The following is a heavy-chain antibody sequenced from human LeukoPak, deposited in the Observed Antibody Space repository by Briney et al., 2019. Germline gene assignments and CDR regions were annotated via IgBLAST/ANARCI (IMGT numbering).Heavy chain of an antibody. V-gene: IGHV3-74*03. J-gene: IGHJ4*02. CDR1: GFTFSTYW. Sequence: PGGSLRLSCTASGFTFSTYWINWVRQSPGKGLVWVALINGDGSTTTRADSVKGRFTISRDNAKNTAYLQMNSLRDEDTAVYFCARDYAGSPDYWGQGTPVTVSA. CDR2: INGDGSTT. D-gene: IGHD3-16*01. CDR3: ARDYAGSPDY.